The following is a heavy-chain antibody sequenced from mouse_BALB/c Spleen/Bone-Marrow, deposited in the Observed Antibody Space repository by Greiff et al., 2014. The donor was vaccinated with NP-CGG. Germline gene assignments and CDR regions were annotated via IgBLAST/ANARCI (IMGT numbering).Heavy chain of an antibody. CDR2: INPSSDYT. CDR3: AREGLRAWFVY. D-gene: IGHD2-4*01. CDR1: GYTFTSYT. Sequence: VQREESGAELARPGASVKMSCKASGYTFTSYTIHWVKQRPGQGLEWIGYINPSSDYTNYNQKFKDKATLTADKSSSTAYMQLSSLTSEDAAVYYCAREGLRAWFVYWGQGTLVTVSA. V-gene: IGHV1-4*01. J-gene: IGHJ3*01.